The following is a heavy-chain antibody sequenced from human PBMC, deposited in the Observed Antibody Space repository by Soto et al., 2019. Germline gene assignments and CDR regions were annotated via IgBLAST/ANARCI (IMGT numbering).Heavy chain of an antibody. D-gene: IGHD5-18*01. CDR3: GRDGALGDTAVVDS. V-gene: IGHV3-33*01. Sequence: QVQLVESGGGVVQPGKSLRLSCAASGFTFSTYGMHWVRQAPGKGLEWVAVIWYDGSNKYHGDSLKGRFTISRDNSKNPLYLPINNLRAEDPAVYYCGRDGALGDTAVVDSWGQGSLVTVSP. CDR1: GFTFSTYG. CDR2: IWYDGSNK. J-gene: IGHJ4*02.